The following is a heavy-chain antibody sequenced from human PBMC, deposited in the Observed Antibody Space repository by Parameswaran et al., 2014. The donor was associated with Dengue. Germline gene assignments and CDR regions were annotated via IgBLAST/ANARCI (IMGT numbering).Heavy chain of an antibody. V-gene: IGHV4-59*11. J-gene: IGHJ6*02. Sequence: ASETLSLTCTVSGGSISSHYWSWIRQPPGKGLEWIGYIYYSGSTNYNPSLKSRVTISVDTSKNQFSLKLSSVTAADTAVYYCARDRTYYYGSGYGMDVWGQGTTVTVSS. CDR1: GGSISSHY. CDR3: ARDRTYYYGSGYGMDV. D-gene: IGHD3-10*01. CDR2: IYYSGST.